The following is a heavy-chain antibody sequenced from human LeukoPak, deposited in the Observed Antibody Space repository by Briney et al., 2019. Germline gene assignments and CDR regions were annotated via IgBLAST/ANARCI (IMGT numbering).Heavy chain of an antibody. CDR1: EFIFSSYS. J-gene: IGHJ5*02. CDR2: ISSSTTYI. Sequence: GGSLRLSCAASEFIFSSYSMNWVRQAPGKGLEWVSSISSSTTYIYYADSVKGRFTISRDNAKNSLYLQMNSLRAEDTAVYYCARGQSDGPRFDPWGQGTLVTVSS. D-gene: IGHD5-24*01. CDR3: ARGQSDGPRFDP. V-gene: IGHV3-21*01.